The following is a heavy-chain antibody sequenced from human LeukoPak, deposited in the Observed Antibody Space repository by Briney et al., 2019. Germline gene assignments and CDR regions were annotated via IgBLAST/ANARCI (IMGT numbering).Heavy chain of an antibody. CDR3: ARDGVGYDFWSGYYTGVDY. Sequence: SETLSLTCTVSGGSISSYYWTWIRQPPGKGLEWIGYIYKSGSTNYNPSLKSRVTMSVDTSKNQFSLKLSSVTAADTAVYYCARDGVGYDFWSGYYTGVDYWGQGTLVTVSS. CDR1: GGSISSYY. V-gene: IGHV4-4*09. J-gene: IGHJ4*02. D-gene: IGHD3-3*01. CDR2: IYKSGST.